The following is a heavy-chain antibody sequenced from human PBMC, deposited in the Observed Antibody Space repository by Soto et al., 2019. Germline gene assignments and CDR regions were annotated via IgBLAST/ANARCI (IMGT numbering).Heavy chain of an antibody. CDR3: AKDPVLGRIRRITMIVVALPSGMDV. CDR2: ISYDGSNK. D-gene: IGHD3-22*01. J-gene: IGHJ6*02. CDR1: GFTFSSYG. Sequence: PGGSLRLSCAASGFTFSSYGMHWVRQAPGKGLEWVAVISYDGSNKYYADSVKGRFTISRNNSKNTLYLQMNSLRAEDTAVYYCAKDPVLGRIRRITMIVVALPSGMDVWGQGTTVTVSS. V-gene: IGHV3-30*18.